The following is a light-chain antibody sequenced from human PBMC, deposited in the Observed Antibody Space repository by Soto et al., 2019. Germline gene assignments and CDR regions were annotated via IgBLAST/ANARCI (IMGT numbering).Light chain of an antibody. V-gene: IGKV3-20*01. CDR2: GAS. CDR3: QQYGASPFT. CDR1: QTITNNY. J-gene: IGKJ3*01. Sequence: IVLTQSPGTLSLSPGERATLSCRASQTITNNYLAWYQQKPGQPPRLLIYGASTRATGVPERFSGSGSGTDFTLTIFRLEPEDFAVYYCQQYGASPFTFGPGTKVDIK.